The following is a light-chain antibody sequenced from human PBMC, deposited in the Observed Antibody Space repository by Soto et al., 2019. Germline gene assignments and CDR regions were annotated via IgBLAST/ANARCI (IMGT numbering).Light chain of an antibody. J-gene: IGKJ1*01. CDR3: MQALQTPRT. CDR1: QSLLHSNGYND. V-gene: IGKV2-28*01. Sequence: DIVMTQSPLSLPVTPGEPASISCRSSQSLLHSNGYNDLDWHLQKTGQFRQLLIYLGSNRASGVPDRFSGSGSGTDFTLKISRVEAEDVGVYDCMQALQTPRTVWQGDKVEVK. CDR2: LGS.